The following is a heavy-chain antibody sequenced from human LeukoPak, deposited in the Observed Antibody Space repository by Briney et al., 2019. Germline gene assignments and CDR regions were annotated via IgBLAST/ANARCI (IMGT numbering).Heavy chain of an antibody. V-gene: IGHV3-74*01. J-gene: IGHJ4*02. CDR1: GFTFSSYW. CDR3: ARDAYSSSWSHSFDY. CDR2: INSDGSST. Sequence: GGSLRLSCAASGFTFSSYWMHWVRQAPGKGLVWVSRINSDGSSTSYADSVKGRFTISRDNAKNTLYLQMNSLRAEVTAVYYCARDAYSSSWSHSFDYWGQGTLVTVSS. D-gene: IGHD6-13*01.